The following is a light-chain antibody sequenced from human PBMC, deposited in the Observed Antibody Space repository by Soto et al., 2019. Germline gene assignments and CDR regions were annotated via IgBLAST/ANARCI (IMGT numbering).Light chain of an antibody. CDR2: DVS. CDR3: NSYAGTSYV. Sequence: SALTQPASVSGTPGQSITISCTGTSSDVGAYNYVSWYQQYPGKAPKLIIYDVSNRPSGVSCRFSGSKSGYTASLTISELQAEDEADYYCNSYAGTSYVFGTGTKVT. CDR1: SSDVGAYNY. V-gene: IGLV2-14*01. J-gene: IGLJ1*01.